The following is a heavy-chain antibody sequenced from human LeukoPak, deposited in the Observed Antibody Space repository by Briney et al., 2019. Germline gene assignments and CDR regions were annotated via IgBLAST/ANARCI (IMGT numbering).Heavy chain of an antibody. CDR2: ISYDESNK. CDR3: AREGSSSLLWYFDL. J-gene: IGHJ2*01. D-gene: IGHD6-6*01. CDR1: GFTFRTY. Sequence: GRSLRLSCEASGFTFRTYMNWVRPAPGTGRAWVAIISYDESNKYYSDSVKGRFTISRDNSKNMLYLQLSNLKAEDTAVYYCAREGSSSLLWYFDLWGRGTLVTVSS. V-gene: IGHV3-30*14.